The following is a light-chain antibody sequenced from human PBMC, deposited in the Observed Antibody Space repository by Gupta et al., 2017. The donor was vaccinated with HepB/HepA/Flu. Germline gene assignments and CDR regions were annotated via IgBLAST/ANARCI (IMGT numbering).Light chain of an antibody. CDR3: GVWDGSLSGVV. CDR2: NDD. J-gene: IGLJ2*01. Sequence: QSVLTQPPSASGTPGQRVTISCSGSNSNIGINPVTWYQQLPGTAPKLLICNDDQRPSGVPDRFSGSKSGTSASLAISGLQSEEEADYYCGVWDGSLSGVVFGGGTKLTVL. V-gene: IGLV1-44*01. CDR1: NSNIGINP.